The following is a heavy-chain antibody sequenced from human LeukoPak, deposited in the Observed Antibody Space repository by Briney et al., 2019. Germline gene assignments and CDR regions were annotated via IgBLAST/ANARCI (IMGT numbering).Heavy chain of an antibody. Sequence: SETLSLTCSVSGGSISSYYWSWIRQPPGKGLEWIGEVHLDGRTNYNPSLKSRLIMSVDLPENHISLKLTSVTAADTAVYYCAREGGFYRPLDYSGQGTLVTVSS. CDR2: VHLDGRT. J-gene: IGHJ4*02. V-gene: IGHV4-59*12. D-gene: IGHD3-3*01. CDR1: GGSISSYY. CDR3: AREGGFYRPLDY.